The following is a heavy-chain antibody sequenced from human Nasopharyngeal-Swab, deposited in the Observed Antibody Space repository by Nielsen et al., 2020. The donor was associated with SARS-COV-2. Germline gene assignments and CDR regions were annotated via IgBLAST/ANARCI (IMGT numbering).Heavy chain of an antibody. J-gene: IGHJ3*02. Sequence: SETLLTCAVYGGSFSGYYWSWIRQPPGKGLEWIGEINHSGSTNYNPSLKSRVTISVDTSKNQFSLKLSSVTAADTAVYYCARGSPFAFDIWGQGTMVTVSS. CDR3: ARGSPFAFDI. CDR2: INHSGST. V-gene: IGHV4-34*01. CDR1: GGSFSGYY.